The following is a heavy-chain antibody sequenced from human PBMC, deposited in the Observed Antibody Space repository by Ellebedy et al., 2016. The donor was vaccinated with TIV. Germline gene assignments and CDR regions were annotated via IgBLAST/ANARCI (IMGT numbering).Heavy chain of an antibody. Sequence: GESLKISXAASGFTFSSYWMSWVRQAPGKGLEWVANIKQDGSEKYYVDSVKGRFTISRDNAKNSLYLQMNSLRAEDTAVYYCARDKGPYGMDVWGQGTTVTVSS. CDR1: GFTFSSYW. V-gene: IGHV3-7*01. J-gene: IGHJ6*02. CDR2: IKQDGSEK. CDR3: ARDKGPYGMDV.